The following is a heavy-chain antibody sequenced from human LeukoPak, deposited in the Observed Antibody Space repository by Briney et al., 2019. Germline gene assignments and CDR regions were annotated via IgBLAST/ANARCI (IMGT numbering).Heavy chain of an antibody. D-gene: IGHD3-10*01. CDR1: GFSFTTSGVA. CDR3: THSGVWFGESSFDY. CDR2: IYWDDDM. J-gene: IGHJ4*02. V-gene: IGHV2-5*02. Sequence: SGPTLVKPTETLTLTCTFSGFSFTTSGVAVGWVRQPPGEALQWLALIYWDDDMRYSPSLESRLTITKGTSKKQVVLTMINMDPADTATYYCTHSGVWFGESSFDYWGQGTPVTVSS.